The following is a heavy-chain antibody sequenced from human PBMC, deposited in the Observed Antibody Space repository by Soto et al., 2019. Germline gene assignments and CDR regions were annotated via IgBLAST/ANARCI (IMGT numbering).Heavy chain of an antibody. D-gene: IGHD1-7*01. Sequence: QVQLVESGGGVVQPGRSLRLPCAASGFTFSSYAMHWVRQAPGKGLEWVALISYDGSNKYYADSVKGRFTISRDNSKNTLYLQMNSLRPEDTAVYHCARDQGGTTLYYHGMDVWGQGTTVTVSS. V-gene: IGHV3-30-3*01. CDR3: ARDQGGTTLYYHGMDV. CDR1: GFTFSSYA. J-gene: IGHJ6*02. CDR2: ISYDGSNK.